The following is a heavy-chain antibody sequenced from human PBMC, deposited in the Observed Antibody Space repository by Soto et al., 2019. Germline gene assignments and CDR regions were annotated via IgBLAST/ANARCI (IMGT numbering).Heavy chain of an antibody. CDR2: IYHSGST. Sequence: SETLSITCAVSGGSISSSNWWSWVSQPPGKGLEWIGEIYHSGSTNYNPSLKSRVTISVDKSKNQFSLKLSSVTAADTAVYYCARWAGDHDTPYYYYGMDVWGQGTTVTV. D-gene: IGHD1-1*01. CDR3: ARWAGDHDTPYYYYGMDV. J-gene: IGHJ6*02. CDR1: GGSISSSNW. V-gene: IGHV4-4*02.